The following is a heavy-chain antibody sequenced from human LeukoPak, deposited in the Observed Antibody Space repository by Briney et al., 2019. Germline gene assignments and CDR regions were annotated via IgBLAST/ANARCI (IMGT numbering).Heavy chain of an antibody. CDR2: INHSGST. Sequence: SQTLSLTCTVSGGSIISDGHYWTWIRQPPGKGLEWIGEINHSGSTNYNPSLKSRVTISVDTSKDQFSLKLSSVTAADTAVYYCARGRYSSSWYRAYYYYGMDVWGQGTTVTVSS. CDR1: GGSIISDGHY. CDR3: ARGRYSSSWYRAYYYYGMDV. J-gene: IGHJ6*02. D-gene: IGHD6-13*01. V-gene: IGHV4-34*01.